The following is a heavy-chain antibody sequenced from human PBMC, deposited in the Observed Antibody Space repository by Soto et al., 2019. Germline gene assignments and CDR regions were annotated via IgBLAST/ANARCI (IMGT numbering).Heavy chain of an antibody. CDR2: IWYDGSNK. Sequence: HPVGSLRLSCAASRFTFSSYGMHWVRQAPGKGLEWVAVIWYDGSNKYYADSVKGRFTISRDNSKNTLYLQMNSLRAEDTAVYYCARGCSSTSCPWGYYYYGMDVWGQGTTVTVSS. V-gene: IGHV3-33*01. CDR3: ARGCSSTSCPWGYYYYGMDV. CDR1: RFTFSSYG. J-gene: IGHJ6*02. D-gene: IGHD2-2*01.